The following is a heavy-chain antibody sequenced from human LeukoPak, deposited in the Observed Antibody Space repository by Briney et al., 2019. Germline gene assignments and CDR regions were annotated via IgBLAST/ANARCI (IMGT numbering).Heavy chain of an antibody. J-gene: IGHJ4*02. Sequence: GGSLRLSCVASGFAFNTQAMHWVRQAPGKGLEWLAVMSLDGSSIYYADSVRGRFTISRDNSKNTLFLQMSSLRVEDAAVYYCARDRGKLRYLDLWGQGTLLTVSS. CDR2: MSLDGSSI. CDR1: GFAFNTQA. D-gene: IGHD3-9*01. V-gene: IGHV3-30*15. CDR3: ARDRGKLRYLDL.